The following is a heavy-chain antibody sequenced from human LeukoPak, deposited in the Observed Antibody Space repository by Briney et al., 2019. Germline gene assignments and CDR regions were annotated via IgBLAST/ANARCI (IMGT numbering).Heavy chain of an antibody. Sequence: PSETLSLTCTVSGGSISSYYWSWIRQSPGKGLEWIGYIYYSGSTNYNPSLKSRVTISVDTSKNQFSLKLSSVTAADTAVYYCARTPGIAVAGTGVFDYWGQGTLVTVSS. D-gene: IGHD6-19*01. CDR3: ARTPGIAVAGTGVFDY. CDR1: GGSISSYY. V-gene: IGHV4-59*01. J-gene: IGHJ4*02. CDR2: IYYSGST.